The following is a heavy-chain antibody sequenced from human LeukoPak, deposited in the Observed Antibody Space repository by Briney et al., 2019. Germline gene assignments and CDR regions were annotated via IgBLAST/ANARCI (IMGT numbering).Heavy chain of an antibody. CDR2: INTVASYI. CDR1: GFTFSSYC. V-gene: IGHV3-21*01. CDR3: ARLRRNSDRSGFYYYYDN. Sequence: GGSLRLSCAASGFTFSSYCFNWVRQAPGKGLEWVSSINTVASYIYYADSVRGRFTISRDNAENSLWLQMNGLRAEDSAVYYCARLRRNSDRSGFYYYYDNWGQGTLVTVSS. D-gene: IGHD3-22*01. J-gene: IGHJ4*02.